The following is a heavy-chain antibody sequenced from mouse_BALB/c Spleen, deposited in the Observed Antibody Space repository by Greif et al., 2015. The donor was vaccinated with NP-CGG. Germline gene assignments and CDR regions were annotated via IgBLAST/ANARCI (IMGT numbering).Heavy chain of an antibody. J-gene: IGHJ4*01. V-gene: IGHV5-17*02. CDR1: GFTFSSFG. D-gene: IGHD1-1*01. Sequence: EVMLVESGGGLVQPGGSRKLSCAASGFTFSSFGMHWVRQAPEKGLEWVAYISSGSSTIYYADTVKGRFTISRDNPKNTLFLQMTSLRSEDTAMYDCARTTVVAYYAMDYWGQGTSVTVSS. CDR3: ARTTVVAYYAMDY. CDR2: ISSGSSTI.